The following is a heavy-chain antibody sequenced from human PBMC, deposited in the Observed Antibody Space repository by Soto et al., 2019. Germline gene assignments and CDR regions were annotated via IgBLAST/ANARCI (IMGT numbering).Heavy chain of an antibody. CDR3: SRLTXYFGKPGAYTGYDFFDY. Sequence: SETLYLTCTVPGGSITSSHYFWGWIRQPPGKGLEWIGSTHYSGSTYSNASLKSRITISVDTSRSQFSLRLSSVTAADTAVYYCSRLTXYFGKPGAYTGYDFFDYWGQGTPVTVSS. CDR2: THYSGST. J-gene: IGHJ4*02. D-gene: IGHD5-12*01. V-gene: IGHV4-39*01. CDR1: GGSITSSHYF.